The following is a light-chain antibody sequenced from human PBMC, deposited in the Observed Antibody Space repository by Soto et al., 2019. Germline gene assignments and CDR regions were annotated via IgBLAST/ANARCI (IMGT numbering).Light chain of an antibody. Sequence: EIVLTQSPGTLSLSPGERATLSCRASQSVSSSYLAWYHQKPGQAPRLLIYGASSRATGIPDRFSDSGSGTDFTLTISRLEPEDFAVYYCQQYGSSPTTFGQGTKVEIK. CDR1: QSVSSSY. CDR3: QQYGSSPTT. CDR2: GAS. V-gene: IGKV3-20*01. J-gene: IGKJ1*01.